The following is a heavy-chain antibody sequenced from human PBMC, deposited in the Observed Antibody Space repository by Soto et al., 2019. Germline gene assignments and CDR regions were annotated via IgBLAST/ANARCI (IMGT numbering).Heavy chain of an antibody. CDR1: GVSISSGGYC. J-gene: IGHJ5*02. CDR3: AREATPGWFDP. Sequence: QVQLQESGPGLVKPSQTLSLTCTVSGVSISSGGYCWSWIRQHPGKGLEWIGHICYRGSTYFNPSLKSXXSXSXATSKNQFSLKLSSVTAADTAVYYCAREATPGWFDPWGQGTLVTVSS. CDR2: ICYRGST. D-gene: IGHD5-12*01. V-gene: IGHV4-31*03.